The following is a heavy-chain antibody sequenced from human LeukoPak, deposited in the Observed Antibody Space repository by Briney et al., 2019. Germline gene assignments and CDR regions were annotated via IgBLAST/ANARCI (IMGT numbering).Heavy chain of an antibody. CDR1: GFTFSSHA. V-gene: IGHV3-23*01. Sequence: PGGSLRLSCAASGFTFSSHAMSWVRQAPGKGLEWVSTITGNGGSTYYADSVKGRFTISRDNSKNTLYLQMNSLRVEDTAVYYCAKDKLGGDIVVVPAAPTLDYWGQGTLVTASS. J-gene: IGHJ4*02. D-gene: IGHD2-2*01. CDR2: ITGNGGST. CDR3: AKDKLGGDIVVVPAAPTLDY.